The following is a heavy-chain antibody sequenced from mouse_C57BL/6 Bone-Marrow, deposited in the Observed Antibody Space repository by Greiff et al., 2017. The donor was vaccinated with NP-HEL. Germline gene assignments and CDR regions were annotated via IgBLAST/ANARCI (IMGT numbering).Heavy chain of an antibody. J-gene: IGHJ3*01. CDR2: INPNNGGT. Sequence: EVQLQQSGPELVKPGASVKIPCKASGYTFTDYNMDWVKQSHGKSLEWIGDINPNNGGTIYNQKFKGKATLTVDKSSSTAYMELRSLTSEDTAVYYCARRADYSNPLAYWGQGTLVTVSA. CDR1: GYTFTDYN. V-gene: IGHV1-18*01. D-gene: IGHD2-5*01. CDR3: ARRADYSNPLAY.